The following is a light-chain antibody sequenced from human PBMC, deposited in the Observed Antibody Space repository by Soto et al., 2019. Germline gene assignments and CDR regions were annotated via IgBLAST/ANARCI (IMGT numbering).Light chain of an antibody. Sequence: EIVLTQSPGTLSLSPGERATLSCRASQNVISDYLAWYQQKPGQAPRLLIYGASNRATGIPDRFNGSGSGTDFTLTISRLEPEDFAVYYCQQGSNGYTFGQGTKLEIK. V-gene: IGKV3D-20*02. CDR1: QNVISDY. CDR3: QQGSNGYT. J-gene: IGKJ2*01. CDR2: GAS.